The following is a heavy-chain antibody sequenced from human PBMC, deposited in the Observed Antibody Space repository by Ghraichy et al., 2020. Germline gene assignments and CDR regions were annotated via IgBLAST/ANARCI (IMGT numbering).Heavy chain of an antibody. CDR3: AKERIALADYYYGMDV. CDR2: IYGNGGGT. J-gene: IGHJ6*02. D-gene: IGHD6-19*01. Sequence: ETLSLTCAATGFTFNNYAMSWVRQAPGKGLEWVSSIYGNGGGTFYTDSVKGRFTISRDNSKNTLYLQMNSLRADDTAVYYCAKERIALADYYYGMDVWGQGTTVTVS. V-gene: IGHV3-23*01. CDR1: GFTFNNYA.